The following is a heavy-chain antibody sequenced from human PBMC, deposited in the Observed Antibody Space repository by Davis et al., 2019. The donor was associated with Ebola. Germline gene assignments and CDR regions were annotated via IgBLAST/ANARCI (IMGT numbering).Heavy chain of an antibody. CDR3: ARVKYQLLLVTWP. CDR2: IYYSGST. V-gene: IGHV4-59*12. J-gene: IGHJ5*02. D-gene: IGHD2-2*01. CDR1: GGSISSYY. Sequence: SETLSLTCTVSGGSISSYYWSWIRQPPGKGLEWIGYIYYSGSTNYNPTLKSRVTISVDTSKNQFSLKLSSVTAAETAVYYCARVKYQLLLVTWPWGQGTLVTVSS.